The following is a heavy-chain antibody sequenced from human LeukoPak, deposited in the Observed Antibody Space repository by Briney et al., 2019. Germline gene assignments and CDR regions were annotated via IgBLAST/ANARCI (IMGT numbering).Heavy chain of an antibody. CDR3: ASRTSGVLRYFDWSVEGTPYYYYYMDV. CDR1: GGTFSSYA. D-gene: IGHD3-9*01. Sequence: SVKVSCKASGGTFSSYAISWVRQAPGQGLEWMGGIIPIFGTANYAQKFQGRVTITADESTSTAYMELGSLRSEDTAVYYCASRTSGVLRYFDWSVEGTPYYYYYMDVWGKGTTVTVSS. V-gene: IGHV1-69*13. CDR2: IIPIFGTA. J-gene: IGHJ6*03.